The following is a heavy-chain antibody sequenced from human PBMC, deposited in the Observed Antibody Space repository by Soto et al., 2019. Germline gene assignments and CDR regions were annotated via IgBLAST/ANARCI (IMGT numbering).Heavy chain of an antibody. CDR3: AKYQPPEFDP. D-gene: IGHD2-2*01. CDR2: ISDSGST. J-gene: IGHJ5*02. CDR1: GASIGIGDDY. V-gene: IGHV4-30-4*08. Sequence: SETLSLTCSVSGASIGIGDDYWTWIRQSPGKGLEWIGYISDSGSTFYNPSLRSRLTIALDTSKNHFSLKLNSVTAADTAVYYCAKYQPPEFDPWGQGSPVTVSS.